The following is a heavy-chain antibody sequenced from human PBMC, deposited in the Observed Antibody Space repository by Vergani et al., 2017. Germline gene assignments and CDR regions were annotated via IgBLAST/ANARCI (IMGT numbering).Heavy chain of an antibody. D-gene: IGHD4-23*01. CDR1: GFTFSSYS. CDR2: ISSSSSYI. Sequence: EVQLVESGGGLVKPGGSLRLSCAASGFTFSSYSINWVRQAPGKGLEWVSSISSSSSYIYYADSVKGRFTISRDNAKNSLYLQMNSLRAEDTAVYYCARHGGNDAFDIWGQGTMVTVSS. J-gene: IGHJ3*02. CDR3: ARHGGNDAFDI. V-gene: IGHV3-21*01.